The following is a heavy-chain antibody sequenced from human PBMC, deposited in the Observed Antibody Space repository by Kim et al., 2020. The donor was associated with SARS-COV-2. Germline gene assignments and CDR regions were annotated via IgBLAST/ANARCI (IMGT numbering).Heavy chain of an antibody. J-gene: IGHJ5*02. D-gene: IGHD3-9*01. Sequence: SETLSLTCTVSDDYIRSGDYYWSWIRQPPGKGLEWIGNIHYTGSTRYNPSLKSRFTLSIDTSRNLFSLTLTSVTAADTAVYYCARAYFVWLFAPWGQGA. CDR2: IHYTGST. CDR1: DDYIRSGDYY. V-gene: IGHV4-30-4*01. CDR3: ARAYFVWLFAP.